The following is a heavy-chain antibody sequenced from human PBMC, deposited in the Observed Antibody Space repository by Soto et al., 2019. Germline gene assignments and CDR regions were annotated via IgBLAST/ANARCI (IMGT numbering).Heavy chain of an antibody. V-gene: IGHV1-69*06. Sequence: ASVKVSCKASGGTFSSYAISWVRQAPGQGLEWMGGIIPIFGTANYAQKFQGRVTITADKSTSTAYMELSSPRSEDTAVYYCASRYYDSSGYPTWGQGTLVTVSS. CDR3: ASRYYDSSGYPT. CDR1: GGTFSSYA. J-gene: IGHJ5*02. CDR2: IIPIFGTA. D-gene: IGHD3-22*01.